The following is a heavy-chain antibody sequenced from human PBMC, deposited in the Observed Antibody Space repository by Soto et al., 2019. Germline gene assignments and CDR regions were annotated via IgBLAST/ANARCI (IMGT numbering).Heavy chain of an antibody. Sequence: QLQLQESCPGLVKPSETLSLTCTVSGGSISSSSYYWGWIRQPPGKGLEWIGSIYYSGSTYYNPSLKSRVTISVDTSKNQFSLKLSSVTAADTAVYYCARHVEWELGDYFDYWGQGTLVTVSS. D-gene: IGHD1-26*01. CDR1: GGSISSSSYY. CDR3: ARHVEWELGDYFDY. CDR2: IYYSGST. J-gene: IGHJ4*02. V-gene: IGHV4-39*01.